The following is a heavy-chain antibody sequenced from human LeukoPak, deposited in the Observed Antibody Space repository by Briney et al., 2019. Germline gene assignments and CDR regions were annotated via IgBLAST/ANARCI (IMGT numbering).Heavy chain of an antibody. Sequence: SGGSLRLSCAASGFIFSSYVMHWVRQAPGKGLEYVSAISSNGGSTYYANSVKGRFTISRDNSKNTLYLQMGSLRAEDMAVYYCARGNYYYYGMDVWGQGTTVTVSS. J-gene: IGHJ6*02. CDR1: GFIFSSYV. V-gene: IGHV3-64*01. CDR3: ARGNYYYYGMDV. CDR2: ISSNGGST.